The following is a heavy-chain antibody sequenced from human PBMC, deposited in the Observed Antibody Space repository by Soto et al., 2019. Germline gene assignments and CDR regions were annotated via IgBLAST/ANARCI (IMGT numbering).Heavy chain of an antibody. V-gene: IGHV4-61*01. J-gene: IGHJ4*02. CDR1: GGSVNSDTFY. CDR2: IYYTGST. CDR3: AREFSNSPEAFDS. D-gene: IGHD6-6*01. Sequence: PXETLSLTCTVSGGSVNSDTFYWSWIRQPPGRGLEWIGYIYYTGSTNYNPSLKSRVTISIDTSRNQFSLKLTSVTAADTAVYYCAREFSNSPEAFDSWGQGSLVTVSS.